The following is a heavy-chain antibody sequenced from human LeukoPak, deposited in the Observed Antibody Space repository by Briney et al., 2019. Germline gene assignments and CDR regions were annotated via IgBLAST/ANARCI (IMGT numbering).Heavy chain of an antibody. CDR3: ARFLNRLLWFGEVPDYFDY. CDR1: GYSFTSYW. J-gene: IGHJ4*02. D-gene: IGHD3-10*01. Sequence: GESLKISCKGSGYSFTSYWIGWVRQMPGKGLEWMGIIYPGDSDTRYSPSFQGQVTISADKSISTAYLQWSSLKASDTAMYYCARFLNRLLWFGEVPDYFDYWGQGTLVTVSS. CDR2: IYPGDSDT. V-gene: IGHV5-51*01.